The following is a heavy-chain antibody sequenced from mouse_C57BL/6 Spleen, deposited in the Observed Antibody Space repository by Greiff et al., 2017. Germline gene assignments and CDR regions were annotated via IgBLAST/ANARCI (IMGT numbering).Heavy chain of an antibody. Sequence: EVQRVESGPELVKPGDSVKISCKASGYSFTGYFMNWVMQSHGKSLEWIGRINPYNGDTFYNQKFKGKATLTVDKSSSTAHMELRSLTSEDSAVYYCARWSGNYAMDYWGQGTSVTVSS. CDR1: GYSFTGYF. D-gene: IGHD1-3*01. CDR2: INPYNGDT. V-gene: IGHV1-20*01. CDR3: ARWSGNYAMDY. J-gene: IGHJ4*01.